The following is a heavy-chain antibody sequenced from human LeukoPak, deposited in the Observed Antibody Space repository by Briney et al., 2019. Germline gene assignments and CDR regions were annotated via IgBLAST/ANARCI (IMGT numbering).Heavy chain of an antibody. CDR2: ISGSGGGT. CDR3: ARSIAAAGIYWFDP. J-gene: IGHJ5*02. V-gene: IGHV3-23*01. CDR1: GFTFNSYA. D-gene: IGHD6-13*01. Sequence: GGSLSLSCAASGFTFNSYAMSWVRQAPGKGLEWVSAISGSGGGTYYADSVKGRFTISRDNSKNTLYLQMNSLRAEDTAVYYCARSIAAAGIYWFDPWGQGTLVTVSS.